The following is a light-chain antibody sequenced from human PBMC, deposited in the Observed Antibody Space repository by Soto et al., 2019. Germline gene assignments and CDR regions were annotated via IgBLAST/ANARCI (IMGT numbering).Light chain of an antibody. V-gene: IGKV3-15*01. CDR1: QSVGSN. CDR3: QQYNNWPPWT. J-gene: IGKJ1*01. Sequence: EILMTQSPATLSVSPGERATLSCRASQSVGSNLAWYQQKPGQAPRLLIFGASTRATGLPARFSGSGSGTEFTLTISSLQSEDFAVYYCQQYNNWPPWTFGQGTNVEIK. CDR2: GAS.